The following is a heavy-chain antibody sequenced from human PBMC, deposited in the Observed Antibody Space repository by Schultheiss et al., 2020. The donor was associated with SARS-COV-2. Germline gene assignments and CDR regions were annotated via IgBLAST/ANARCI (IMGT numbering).Heavy chain of an antibody. CDR2: ISISGGTT. V-gene: IGHV3-23*01. CDR3: ANRGPRGYCSGGSCYSDY. CDR1: GFTFSSYA. J-gene: IGHJ4*02. Sequence: GGSLRLSCAASGFTFSSYAMSWVRQAPGKGLEWVSAISISGGTTYYADSVRGRFTISRDNSKNTLYLQMNSLRAEDTAVYYCANRGPRGYCSGGSCYSDYWGQGTLVTVSS. D-gene: IGHD2-15*01.